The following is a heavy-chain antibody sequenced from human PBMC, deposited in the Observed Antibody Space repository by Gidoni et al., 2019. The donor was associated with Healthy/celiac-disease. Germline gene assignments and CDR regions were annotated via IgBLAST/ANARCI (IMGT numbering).Heavy chain of an antibody. D-gene: IGHD3-9*01. CDR3: VKEYYDILTGYSPFDY. CDR1: GFTFSSYA. Sequence: VQLVESGGGLVQPGGYMRLSCSASGFTFSSYAMHWVRQAPGKGLEYVSAISSNGGSTYYADSVKGRFTISRDNSKNTLYLQMSSLRAEDTAVYYCVKEYYDILTGYSPFDYWGQGTLVTVSS. V-gene: IGHV3-64D*06. CDR2: ISSNGGST. J-gene: IGHJ4*02.